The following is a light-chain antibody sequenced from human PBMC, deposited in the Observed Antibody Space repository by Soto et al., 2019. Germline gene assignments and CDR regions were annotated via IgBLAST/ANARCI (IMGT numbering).Light chain of an antibody. J-gene: IGLJ3*02. CDR2: EDN. Sequence: NFMLTQPHCVSESLGKTVTISCTRSSGSIGSSYVQWYQQRPGSSPTTVIFEDNQRPTGVPVRFSGSIDSSSNSASLVISGLRTEDEADYYCQSYDTSNPLVFGGGTKVTVL. CDR1: SGSIGSSY. V-gene: IGLV6-57*01. CDR3: QSYDTSNPLV.